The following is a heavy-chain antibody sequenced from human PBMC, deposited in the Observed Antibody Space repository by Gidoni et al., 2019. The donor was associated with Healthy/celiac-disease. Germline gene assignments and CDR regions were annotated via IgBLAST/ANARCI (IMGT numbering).Heavy chain of an antibody. CDR3: ARDYGYSSGGSCYYLDY. CDR2: IIPIGGTA. J-gene: IGHJ4*02. V-gene: IGHV1-69*01. D-gene: IGHD2-15*01. Sequence: RLLQPGSGVNKPGSPVQASCKASAATFSGYTISWVRQAPGQGHEWMGGIIPIGGTANNAQKYQGRVTMTADESTSTAYMELSSLRSEDTAVYYCARDYGYSSGGSCYYLDYWGQGTLVTVSS. CDR1: AATFSGYT.